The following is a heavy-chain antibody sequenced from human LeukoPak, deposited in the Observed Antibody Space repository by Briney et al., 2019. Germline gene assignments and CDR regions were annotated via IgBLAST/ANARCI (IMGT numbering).Heavy chain of an antibody. Sequence: PGGSLRLSCAASGFTFSSYGMHWVRQAPGKGLEWVAVIWYDGSNKYYADSVEGRFTISRDNSKNTPYLQMNSLRAEDAAVYYCAKDPRGSYSRDYYYYMDVWGKGTTVTVSS. D-gene: IGHD1-26*01. V-gene: IGHV3-33*06. CDR1: GFTFSSYG. CDR2: IWYDGSNK. J-gene: IGHJ6*03. CDR3: AKDPRGSYSRDYYYYMDV.